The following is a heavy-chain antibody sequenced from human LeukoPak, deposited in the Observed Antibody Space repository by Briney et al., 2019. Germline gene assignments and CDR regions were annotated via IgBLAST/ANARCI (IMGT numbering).Heavy chain of an antibody. J-gene: IGHJ4*02. V-gene: IGHV1-46*01. Sequence: ASVKVSCKASGYTFTSYYLHWVRQAPGQGLEWMGIINPSGGNTKYAQKFQDKVTMTRDTPTNTVYMELNSLRFEDTAIYYCAGGGPYVDYRFDYWGQGTLVTVSS. D-gene: IGHD4-17*01. CDR2: INPSGGNT. CDR3: AGGGPYVDYRFDY. CDR1: GYTFTSYY.